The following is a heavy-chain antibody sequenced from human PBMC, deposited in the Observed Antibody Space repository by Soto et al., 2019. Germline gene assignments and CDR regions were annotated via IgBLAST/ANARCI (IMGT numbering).Heavy chain of an antibody. D-gene: IGHD6-13*01. CDR3: ARDGIAAAGTYDAFDI. CDR1: GGSISSYY. J-gene: IGHJ3*02. Sequence: QVQLQESGPGLVKPSETLSLTCTVSGGSISSYYWSWIRQPPGKGLEWIGYIYYSGSTNFNPSLNLRVNISVDTSKNQFSLKLSSVTAADTAVYYCARDGIAAAGTYDAFDIWVQGTMVTVSS. V-gene: IGHV4-59*01. CDR2: IYYSGST.